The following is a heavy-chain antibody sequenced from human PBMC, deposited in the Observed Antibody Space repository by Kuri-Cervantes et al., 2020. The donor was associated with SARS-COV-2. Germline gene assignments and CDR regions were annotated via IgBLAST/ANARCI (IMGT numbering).Heavy chain of an antibody. CDR2: ISYDRSNT. CDR1: GFTFSSYA. Sequence: GESLKISCAASGFTFSSYAIHWVRQAPGKGLEWVAIISYDRSNTYYADSVKGRFTISRDNSKNTLYLQMNSLRTEDTAIYCCARDRVGVHDYWGQGTLVTVSS. V-gene: IGHV3-30-3*01. J-gene: IGHJ4*02. CDR3: ARDRVGVHDY. D-gene: IGHD2-21*01.